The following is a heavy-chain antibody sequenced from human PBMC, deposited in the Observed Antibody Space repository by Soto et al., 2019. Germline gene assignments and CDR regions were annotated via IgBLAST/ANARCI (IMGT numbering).Heavy chain of an antibody. Sequence: SVKVSCKASGGTFTNYAISWVRQAPGQGLEWMGGIIPLFGTATYSQNFQGRVTITADESTSTAYMELSSLRSEDTAVYYCAKLEFYYGSGSRYYYYAMDVWRQGTTATVSS. CDR1: GGTFTNYA. D-gene: IGHD3-10*01. J-gene: IGHJ6*02. CDR3: AKLEFYYGSGSRYYYYAMDV. V-gene: IGHV1-69*13. CDR2: IIPLFGTA.